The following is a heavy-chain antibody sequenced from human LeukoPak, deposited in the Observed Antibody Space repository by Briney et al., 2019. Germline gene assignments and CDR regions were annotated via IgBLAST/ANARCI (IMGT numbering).Heavy chain of an antibody. D-gene: IGHD6-19*01. V-gene: IGHV4-4*02. Sequence: SETLSLTCAVSGDSVSGSLWWSWVRQPPHKGLEWIGEIHHSGSSNYNPSLESRVIISLDGSKNLLSLELSSVTAADTAVYYCVRHSGWYFGYWGQGTLVTVSS. CDR1: GDSVSGSLW. J-gene: IGHJ4*02. CDR3: VRHSGWYFGY. CDR2: IHHSGSS.